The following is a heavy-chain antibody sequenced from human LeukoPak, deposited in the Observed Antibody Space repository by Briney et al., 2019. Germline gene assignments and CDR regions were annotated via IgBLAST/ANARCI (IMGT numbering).Heavy chain of an antibody. CDR1: GGSFSGYY. CDR3: ARGHGVTMSHYYMDV. J-gene: IGHJ6*03. Sequence: SETLSLTCAVYGGSFSGYYWSWIRQPPGKGLEWIGEINHSGSTNCNPSLKSRVTISVDTSKNQFSLKLSSVTAADTAVYYCARGHGVTMSHYYMDVWGKGTTVTVSS. V-gene: IGHV4-34*01. CDR2: INHSGST. D-gene: IGHD3-22*01.